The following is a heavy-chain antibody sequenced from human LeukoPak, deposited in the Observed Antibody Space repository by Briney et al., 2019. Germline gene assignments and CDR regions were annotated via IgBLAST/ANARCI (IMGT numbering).Heavy chain of an antibody. J-gene: IGHJ6*03. V-gene: IGHV3-23*01. Sequence: GGSLRLSCAASGFTFNSYAMSWVRQAPGKGLEWVSAISGSGGSTYYADSVKGRFTISRDNSKNTLYLQMNSLRAEETAVYYCAKGPQRIAVAGTGGYMDVWGKGTTVTVSS. D-gene: IGHD6-19*01. CDR1: GFTFNSYA. CDR3: AKGPQRIAVAGTGGYMDV. CDR2: ISGSGGST.